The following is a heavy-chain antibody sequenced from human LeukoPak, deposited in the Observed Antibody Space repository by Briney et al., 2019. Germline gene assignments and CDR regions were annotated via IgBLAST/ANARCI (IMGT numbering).Heavy chain of an antibody. Sequence: GGSLRLSCAAPGFTFSNYWLHWVRQAQGKGLVWGSRINTDGSSTTYADSVKGRFTISRDNAKNTLYLQMNSLSAEDTAVYYCARGYSSSCRIDYWGQGTLVTVSS. CDR3: ARGYSSSCRIDY. CDR1: GFTFSNYW. V-gene: IGHV3-74*01. CDR2: INTDGSST. D-gene: IGHD6-6*01. J-gene: IGHJ4*02.